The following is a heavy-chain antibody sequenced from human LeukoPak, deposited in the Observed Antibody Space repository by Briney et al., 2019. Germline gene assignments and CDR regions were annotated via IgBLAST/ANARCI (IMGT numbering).Heavy chain of an antibody. CDR3: AKALGPYYMDV. V-gene: IGHV3-23*01. CDR2: ISGTGDSA. Sequence: PGGSLRLSCAASGFTFNSYAMSWVRQAPGKGLEWVSGISGTGDSAHYAVSVKGRFTISRDNSKNTLYLQMNSLRAEDTAVYYCAKALGPYYMDVWGKGTTVTVSS. J-gene: IGHJ6*03. CDR1: GFTFNSYA.